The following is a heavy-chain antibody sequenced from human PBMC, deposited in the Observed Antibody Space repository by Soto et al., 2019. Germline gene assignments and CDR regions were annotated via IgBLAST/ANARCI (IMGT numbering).Heavy chain of an antibody. D-gene: IGHD2-8*01. CDR1: GGSISSYY. Sequence: QVQLQESGPGLVKPSETLSLTCTVSGGSISSYYWSWIRQPPGKGLEWIGYIYYSGSTNYNPSLKSPVTISVDTTKNQFSLKLSAVTAADTAVYYCARVYAYYFDYWGQGTLVTVSS. CDR2: IYYSGST. V-gene: IGHV4-59*01. J-gene: IGHJ4*02. CDR3: ARVYAYYFDY.